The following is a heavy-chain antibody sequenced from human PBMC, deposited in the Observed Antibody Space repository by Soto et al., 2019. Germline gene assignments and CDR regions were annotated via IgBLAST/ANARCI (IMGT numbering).Heavy chain of an antibody. CDR1: GYSFSFYG. D-gene: IGHD6-19*01. V-gene: IGHV1-69*04. Sequence: SVKVSCKASGYSFSFYGINWVRQAPGQGLEWMGRIIPILGKANYAQKFQGRVTITAAKSTSTAYMELSSLRSEDTAVYYCARDLSQAIAVAANWFDPWGQGTLVTVSS. J-gene: IGHJ5*02. CDR3: ARDLSQAIAVAANWFDP. CDR2: IIPILGKA.